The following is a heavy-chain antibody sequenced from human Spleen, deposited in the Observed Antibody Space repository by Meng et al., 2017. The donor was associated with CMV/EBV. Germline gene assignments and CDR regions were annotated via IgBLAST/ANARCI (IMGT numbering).Heavy chain of an antibody. CDR3: ARLGLIELSAYCGGDCYFGY. CDR1: GGTFGSSA. CDR2: IIPTLAIP. D-gene: IGHD2-21*01. V-gene: IGHV1-69*10. Sequence: SVKVSCKASGGTFGSSAFSWVRQAPGQGPEWMGGIIPTLAIPTYAQNFQGRVTITADKSTSTAYMELSSLRSEDTAVYYCARLGLIELSAYCGGDCYFGYWGQGTLVTVSS. J-gene: IGHJ4*02.